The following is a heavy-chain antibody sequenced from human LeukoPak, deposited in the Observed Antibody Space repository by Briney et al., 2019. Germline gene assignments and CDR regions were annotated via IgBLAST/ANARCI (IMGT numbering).Heavy chain of an antibody. CDR1: GFTFSDYY. CDR3: ARDLTDILTGGNWFDP. CDR2: ISSSGSTI. Sequence: GGSLRLSCAASGFTFSDYYMSWIRQAPGKGLEWVSYISSSGSTIYYADSVKGRFTISRDNAKNSLYLQMNSLRAEDTAVYYCARDLTDILTGGNWFDPWGQGTLVTVSS. V-gene: IGHV3-11*04. J-gene: IGHJ5*02. D-gene: IGHD3-9*01.